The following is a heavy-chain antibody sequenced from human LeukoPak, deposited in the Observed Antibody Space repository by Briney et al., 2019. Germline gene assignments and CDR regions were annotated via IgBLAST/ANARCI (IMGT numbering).Heavy chain of an antibody. Sequence: PGGSLRLSCAASEFTFSSYTMHRVRQAPGTGLGWVSSISSSSSYIYYADSVKGRFTISRDNAKNSVFLEMNSLRVDDTAIYYCAKDARIFGVINYFDSWGQGTLVTVSS. CDR1: EFTFSSYT. CDR3: AKDARIFGVINYFDS. CDR2: ISSSSSYI. V-gene: IGHV3-21*01. D-gene: IGHD3-3*01. J-gene: IGHJ4*02.